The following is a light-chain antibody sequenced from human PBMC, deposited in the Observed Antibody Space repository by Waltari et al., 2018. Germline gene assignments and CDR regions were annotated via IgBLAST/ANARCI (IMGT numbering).Light chain of an antibody. CDR2: DVS. J-gene: IGLJ3*02. V-gene: IGLV2-23*02. CDR1: SSDVGGYNY. CDR3: CSYAGSSTYWV. Sequence: QSALTQPASVSGSPGQSITISCTGTSSDVGGYNYVSWYQQHPGKSPKLMIYDVSKRRSGVSNRFSGSKSGNTASLTISGLQAEDEADYYCCSYAGSSTYWVFGGGTKLTVL.